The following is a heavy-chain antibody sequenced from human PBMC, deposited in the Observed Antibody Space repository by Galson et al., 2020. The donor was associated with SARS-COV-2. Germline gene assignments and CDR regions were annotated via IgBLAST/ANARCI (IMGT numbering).Heavy chain of an antibody. CDR3: AKDHDSAGYPTFDF. V-gene: IGHV3-23*01. CDR1: GFTFRKFA. CDR2: FSASGA. D-gene: IGHD3-22*01. Sequence: GGSLRLSCAASGFTFRKFAMSWVRQAPGKGLQWVATFSASGAYYADSVQGRFIISRDDSRNMLWLQMNSLRDEDSALYYCAKDHDSAGYPTFDFWGRGTLVTVSS. J-gene: IGHJ4*02.